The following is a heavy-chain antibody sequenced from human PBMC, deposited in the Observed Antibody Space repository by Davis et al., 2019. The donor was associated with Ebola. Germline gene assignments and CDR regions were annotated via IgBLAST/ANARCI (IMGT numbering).Heavy chain of an antibody. CDR1: GLHLGVNW. D-gene: IGHD3-16*01. V-gene: IGHV3-23*01. CDR3: AAPGDNTDYLDAFHI. J-gene: IGHJ3*02. Sequence: GESLKISCEVSGLHLGVNWMHWVRQGPEKGLEWVSVISGRGGTTYYADSVKGRFTISRDNSKKMLYLQMNSLRAEDTAVYYCAAPGDNTDYLDAFHIWGQGTMVTVSS. CDR2: ISGRGGTT.